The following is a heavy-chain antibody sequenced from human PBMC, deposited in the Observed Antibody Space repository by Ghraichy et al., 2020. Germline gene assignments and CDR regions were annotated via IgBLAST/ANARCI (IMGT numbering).Heavy chain of an antibody. CDR3: ARPRITIPSGPGAFDI. Sequence: GGSLRLSCAASGFTFSSYSMNWVRQAPGKGLEWVSSISSSSSYIYYADSVKGRFTISRDNAKNSLYLQMNSLRAEDTAVYYCARPRITIPSGPGAFDIWGQGTMVTVSS. V-gene: IGHV3-21*01. D-gene: IGHD3-3*01. CDR2: ISSSSSYI. CDR1: GFTFSSYS. J-gene: IGHJ3*02.